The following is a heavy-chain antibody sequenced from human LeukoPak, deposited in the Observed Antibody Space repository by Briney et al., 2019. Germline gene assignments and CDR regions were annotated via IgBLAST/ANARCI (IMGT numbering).Heavy chain of an antibody. CDR2: IYTSGST. CDR1: GGSISSYY. D-gene: IGHD2-2*01. Sequence: SETLSLTCTVSGGSISSYYWSWIRQPAGKGLEWIGRIYTSGSTNYNPSLKSRVTMSVDTSKNQFSLKLSSVTAADTAVYYCARDWNVVVPAAIWFDPWGQGTLVTVSS. V-gene: IGHV4-4*07. CDR3: ARDWNVVVPAAIWFDP. J-gene: IGHJ5*02.